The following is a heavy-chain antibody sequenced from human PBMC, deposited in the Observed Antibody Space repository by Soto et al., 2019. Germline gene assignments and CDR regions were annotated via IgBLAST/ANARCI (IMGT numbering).Heavy chain of an antibody. V-gene: IGHV4-31*03. CDR1: GGSISSGGYY. CDR3: ALDHYYDSSGYYSRGYWFDP. CDR2: IYYSGST. D-gene: IGHD3-22*01. Sequence: SETLSLTCTVSGGSISSGGYYWSWIRQHPGKGLEWIGYIYYSGSTYYNPSLKSRVTISVDTSKNQFSLKLSSVTAADTAVYYCALDHYYDSSGYYSRGYWFDPWGQGTLVTVSS. J-gene: IGHJ5*02.